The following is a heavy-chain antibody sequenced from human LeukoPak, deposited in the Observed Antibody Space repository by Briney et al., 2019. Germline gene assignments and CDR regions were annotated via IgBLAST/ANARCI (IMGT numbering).Heavy chain of an antibody. V-gene: IGHV4-34*01. CDR1: GGSFSGYY. CDR2: INHSGSA. J-gene: IGHJ4*02. Sequence: PSETLSLTCAVYGGSFSGYYWSWIRQPPGKGLEWVGEINHSGSANYNPSLKSRVTISVDTSKNQFSLKLSSVTAADTAVYYCASDLMKMTTVTTGDYWGQGTLVTVS. D-gene: IGHD4-17*01. CDR3: ASDLMKMTTVTTGDY.